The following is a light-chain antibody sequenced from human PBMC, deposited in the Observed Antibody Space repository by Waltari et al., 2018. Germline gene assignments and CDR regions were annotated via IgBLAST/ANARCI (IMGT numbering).Light chain of an antibody. CDR3: QVWDSSVDRRV. V-gene: IGLV3-21*04. Sequence: SYVLTQPPSVSVAPGETASVPCVGDNIGSKSVHWYQQKPGQAPMVCIYYDNDRPSVIPERFSGSKSGDTATLTISRVEAGDEADYYCQVWDSSVDRRVFGAGTKVTV. J-gene: IGLJ1*01. CDR2: YDN. CDR1: NIGSKS.